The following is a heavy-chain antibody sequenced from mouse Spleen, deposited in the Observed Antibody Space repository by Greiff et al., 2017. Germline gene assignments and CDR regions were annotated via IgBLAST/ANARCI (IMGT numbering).Heavy chain of an antibody. D-gene: IGHD2-10*02. CDR3: ARRGYGNYGYFDV. CDR1: GFSLTSYG. Sequence: VKLQQSGPGLVQPSQSLSITCTVSGFSLTSYGVHWVRQSPGKGLEWLGVIWSGGSTDYNAAFISRLSISKDNSKSQVFFKMNSLQANDTAIYYCARRGYGNYGYFDVWGAGTTVTVSS. J-gene: IGHJ1*01. CDR2: IWSGGST. V-gene: IGHV2-2*02.